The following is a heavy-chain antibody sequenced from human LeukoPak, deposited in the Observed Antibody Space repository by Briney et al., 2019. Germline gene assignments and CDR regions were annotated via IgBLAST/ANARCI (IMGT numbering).Heavy chain of an antibody. V-gene: IGHV3-9*01. CDR3: AKDKYSSGWHGFDY. Sequence: GGSLRLSCAASGFTFDDYAMHWVRQAPGKGLEWVSGISWNSGSTGYAESVKGRFTISRDNAKNSLYLQMNSLRAEDTALYYCAKDKYSSGWHGFDYWGQGTLVTVSS. J-gene: IGHJ4*02. CDR2: ISWNSGST. D-gene: IGHD6-19*01. CDR1: GFTFDDYA.